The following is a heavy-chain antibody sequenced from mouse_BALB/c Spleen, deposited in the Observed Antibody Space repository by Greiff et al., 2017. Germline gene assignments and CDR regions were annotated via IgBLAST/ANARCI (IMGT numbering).Heavy chain of an antibody. CDR1: GYSFTGYY. V-gene: IGHV1-31*01. CDR3: AREYYYAMDY. Sequence: GQLQQSGPELVKPGASVKISCKASGYSFTGYYMHWVKQSHVKSLEWIGRINPYNGATSYNQNFKDKASLTVDKSSSTAYMELHSLTSEDSAVYYCAREYYYAMDYWGQGTSVTVSS. J-gene: IGHJ4*01. CDR2: INPYNGAT.